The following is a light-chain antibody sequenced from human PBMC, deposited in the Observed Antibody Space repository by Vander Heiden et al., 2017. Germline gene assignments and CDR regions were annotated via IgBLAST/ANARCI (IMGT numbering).Light chain of an antibody. Sequence: EIVMTQSPATLSVSPGERATLSCRASQSVSSNLAWYRQKPCQAPRLLIYGASTRATGIPARFSGSGSGTEFTLTITSLQSEDFAVYYCQQYNNWPPSTFGPGTRVEIK. CDR3: QQYNNWPPST. CDR1: QSVSSN. J-gene: IGKJ1*01. CDR2: GAS. V-gene: IGKV3-15*01.